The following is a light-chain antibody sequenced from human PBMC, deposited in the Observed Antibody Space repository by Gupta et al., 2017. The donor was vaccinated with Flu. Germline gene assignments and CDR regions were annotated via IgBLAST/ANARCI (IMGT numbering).Light chain of an antibody. V-gene: IGLV3-10*01. J-gene: IGLJ3*02. CDR3: FSTDSSDNYRM. CDR2: EDS. CDR1: ASPKEY. Sequence: GQMARITCSGDASPKEYSYWYQQKSGQAPLLVIYEDSKRPSGIPERFSGSNSGTMATLTISGAQVEDEADYYCFSTDSSDNYRMFGGGTKLTVL.